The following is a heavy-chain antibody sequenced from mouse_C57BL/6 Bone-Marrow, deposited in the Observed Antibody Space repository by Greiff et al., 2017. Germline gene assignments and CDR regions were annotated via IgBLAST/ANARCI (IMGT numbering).Heavy chain of an antibody. CDR1: GYTFTSYW. Sequence: QVQLQQPGAELVRPGTSVKLSCKASGYTFTSYWMHWVKQRPGQGLEWIGVIDPSDSYTNYNHKFKGKATLTVDTSSSTAYMQLSSLTSEDSAVYYCAIDITTVVDHFDHWGKGTTRTVSS. D-gene: IGHD1-1*01. J-gene: IGHJ2*01. V-gene: IGHV1-59*01. CDR2: IDPSDSYT. CDR3: AIDITTVVDHFDH.